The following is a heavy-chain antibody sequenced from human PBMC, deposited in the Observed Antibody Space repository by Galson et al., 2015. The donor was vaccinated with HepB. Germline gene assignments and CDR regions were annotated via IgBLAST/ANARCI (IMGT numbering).Heavy chain of an antibody. Sequence: SVKVSCKASGGTFSSYAISWVRQAPGQGLEWMGGIIPIFGTANYAQKFQGRVTITADESTSTAYMELSSLRSEDTAVYYCARDGLGSSGWYYGMDVWGQGTTVTVSS. V-gene: IGHV1-69*13. CDR1: GGTFSSYA. D-gene: IGHD6-19*01. CDR2: IIPIFGTA. CDR3: ARDGLGSSGWYYGMDV. J-gene: IGHJ6*02.